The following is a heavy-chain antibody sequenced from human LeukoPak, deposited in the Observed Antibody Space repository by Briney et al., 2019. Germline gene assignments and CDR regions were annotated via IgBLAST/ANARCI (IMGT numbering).Heavy chain of an antibody. D-gene: IGHD6-19*01. Sequence: SETLSLTCTVSGGSISSYHWSWIRQPPGKGLEWIGRIYTSGSTNYNPSLKSRVTMSVDTSKNQFSLKLSSVTAADTAVYYCAREGPYSSGIDYWGQGTLVTVSS. V-gene: IGHV4-4*07. CDR1: GGSISSYH. CDR3: AREGPYSSGIDY. CDR2: IYTSGST. J-gene: IGHJ4*02.